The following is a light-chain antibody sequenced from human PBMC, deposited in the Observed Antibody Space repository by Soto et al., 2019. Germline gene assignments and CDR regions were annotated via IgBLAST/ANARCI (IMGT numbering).Light chain of an antibody. Sequence: DIVMTQSPDSLAVSLVERATINCKSSQSVLYSSNNKNYLAWYQQKPGQPPKLLIYWASTRESGVPDRFSGSGSGTDFSLTISSLQAEDVAVYYCQQYYSMVHFGQGTKLEIK. CDR2: WAS. V-gene: IGKV4-1*01. CDR3: QQYYSMVH. CDR1: QSVLYSSNNKNY. J-gene: IGKJ2*01.